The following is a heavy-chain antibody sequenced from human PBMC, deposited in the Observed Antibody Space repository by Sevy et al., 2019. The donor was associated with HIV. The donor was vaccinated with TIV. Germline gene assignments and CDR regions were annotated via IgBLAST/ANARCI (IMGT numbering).Heavy chain of an antibody. D-gene: IGHD6-19*01. CDR2: ISGGGGT. V-gene: IGHV3-23*01. J-gene: IGHJ4*02. CDR3: AKEGQWLGKDYFDY. CDR1: GFTFSNYA. Sequence: GGSLILSCAASGFTFSNYAMSWVRQAPGKGLEWVSAISGGGGTYYADSVKGRFTISRDNSKNTLYLQMNSLRAEDTAVYYCAKEGQWLGKDYFDYWGQGTLVTVSS.